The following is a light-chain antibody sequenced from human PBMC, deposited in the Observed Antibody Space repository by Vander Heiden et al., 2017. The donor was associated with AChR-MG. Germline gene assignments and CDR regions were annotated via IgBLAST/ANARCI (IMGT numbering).Light chain of an antibody. CDR2: EVN. Sequence: QSALTPPASVSGSPGQSITLSCPGTSSYVGSYNLVAWCQQHPGKAPKLMICEVNKRPSGVSNRFSGSKSGNTASLTFSGLQAEDEADYYCCSFAGSSTFEVFGGGTRLTVL. CDR1: SSYVGSYNL. CDR3: CSFAGSSTFEV. J-gene: IGLJ2*01. V-gene: IGLV2-23*02.